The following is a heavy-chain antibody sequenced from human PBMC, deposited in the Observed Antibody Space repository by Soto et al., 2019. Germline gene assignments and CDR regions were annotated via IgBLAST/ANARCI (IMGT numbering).Heavy chain of an antibody. CDR3: AKGVIAVAGQDVYYYYYYGMDV. D-gene: IGHD6-19*01. V-gene: IGHV3-30*18. CDR2: ISYDGSNK. J-gene: IGHJ6*02. Sequence: GGSLRLSCAASGFTLSSYGMHWVRQAPGKGLEWVAVISYDGSNKHYADSVKGRFTISRDNSKNTLYLQMNSLRAEDTAVYYSAKGVIAVAGQDVYYYYYYGMDVWGQGTTVTVSS. CDR1: GFTLSSYG.